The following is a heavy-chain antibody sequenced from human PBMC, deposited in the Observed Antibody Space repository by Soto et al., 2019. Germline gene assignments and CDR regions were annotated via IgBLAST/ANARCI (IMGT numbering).Heavy chain of an antibody. CDR2: TRNKGNSYTT. D-gene: IGHD1-26*01. J-gene: IGHJ4*02. V-gene: IGHV3-72*01. CDR1: GFTFSDHH. CDR3: ARAELHSGTYLAFDY. Sequence: EVQLVESGGGLVQPGGSLRLSCVVSGFTFSDHHMDWVRQTPGKGLEWVGRTRNKGNSYTTEYAASVKGRFTISRDDSKNSLYLQMNSLETEDTAVYYCARAELHSGTYLAFDYWGQGTLVTVSS.